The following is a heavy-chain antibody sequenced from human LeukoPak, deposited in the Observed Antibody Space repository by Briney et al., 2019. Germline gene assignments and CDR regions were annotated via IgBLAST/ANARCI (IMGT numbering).Heavy chain of an antibody. CDR1: GYTFTSYA. CDR2: ININTGNP. V-gene: IGHV7-4-1*02. D-gene: IGHD3-22*01. J-gene: IGHJ4*02. CDR3: ARQGNYYDSSGYHFDY. Sequence: GASVKVSCKASGYTFTSYAMNWVRQAPGQGLEWMGWININTGNPTYAQGFTGRFVFSLDTSVSTAYLQISSLKAEDTAMYYCARQGNYYDSSGYHFDYWGQGTLVTVSS.